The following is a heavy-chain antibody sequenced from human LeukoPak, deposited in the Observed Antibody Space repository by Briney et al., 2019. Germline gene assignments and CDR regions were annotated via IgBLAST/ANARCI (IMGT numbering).Heavy chain of an antibody. V-gene: IGHV1-8*01. Sequence: GASVKVSCTASGYTFTSYDINWVRQATGQGLEWMGWMNPNSGNTGYAQKFQGRVTMTRNTSISTAYMELSSLRSEDTAVYYCARAFYGDYFDPYYYYGMDVWGQGTTVTVSS. CDR2: MNPNSGNT. CDR3: ARAFYGDYFDPYYYYGMDV. J-gene: IGHJ6*02. CDR1: GYTFTSYD. D-gene: IGHD4-17*01.